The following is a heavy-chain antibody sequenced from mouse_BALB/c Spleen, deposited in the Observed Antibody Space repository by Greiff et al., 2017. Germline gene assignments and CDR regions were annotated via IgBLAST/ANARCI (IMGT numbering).Heavy chain of an antibody. Sequence: VQLKQSGAELVRPGALVKLSCKASGFNIKDYYMHWVKQRPEQGLEWIGWIDPENGNTIYDPKFQGKASITADTSSNTAYLQLSSLTSEDTAVYYCAFITTVVAHWGQGTLVTVSA. CDR3: AFITTVVAH. V-gene: IGHV14-1*02. CDR2: IDPENGNT. D-gene: IGHD1-1*01. J-gene: IGHJ3*01. CDR1: GFNIKDYY.